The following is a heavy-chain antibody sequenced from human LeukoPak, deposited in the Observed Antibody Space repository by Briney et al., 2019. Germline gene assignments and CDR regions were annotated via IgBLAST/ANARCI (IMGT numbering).Heavy chain of an antibody. CDR2: ISSSSSAM. CDR1: XXXXXNXN. J-gene: IGHJ4*02. CDR3: ATIYGDYGY. Sequence: PGGXXXXXCXXXXXXXXNXNMNWVRQAPGXGLEWVSYISSSSSAMYYADSVKGRFAISRDNVKNSLFLQMNSLRAEDTAAYYCATIYGDYGYWGQGTLVTVSS. V-gene: IGHV3-48*01. D-gene: IGHD4-17*01.